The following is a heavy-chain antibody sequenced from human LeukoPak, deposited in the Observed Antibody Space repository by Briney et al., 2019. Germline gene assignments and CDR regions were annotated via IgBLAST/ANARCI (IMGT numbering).Heavy chain of an antibody. V-gene: IGHV1-69*13. D-gene: IGHD3-22*01. CDR1: GGTFSSYA. J-gene: IGHJ4*02. CDR3: ARGVGYYDSSGYYGY. Sequence: SVKVSCKASGGTFSSYAISWVRQAPGQGLEWMGGIIPTFGTANYAQKFQGRVTITADESTSTAYMELSSLRSEDTAVYYCARGVGYYDSSGYYGYWGQGTLVTVSS. CDR2: IIPTFGTA.